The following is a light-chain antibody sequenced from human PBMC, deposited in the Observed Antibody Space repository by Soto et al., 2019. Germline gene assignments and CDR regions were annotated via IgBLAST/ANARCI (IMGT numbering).Light chain of an antibody. CDR3: QHYSLYSPWT. J-gene: IGKJ1*01. CDR2: GAS. CDR1: QGISSY. V-gene: IGKV1-8*01. Sequence: IRMTQSPSSLSASTGDRVTITCRASQGISSYLAWYQQKPGQAPRLLIYGASNRATGIPDRFSGSGSGTEFTLTISSLQPDDSATYYCQHYSLYSPWTFGQGTKVDIK.